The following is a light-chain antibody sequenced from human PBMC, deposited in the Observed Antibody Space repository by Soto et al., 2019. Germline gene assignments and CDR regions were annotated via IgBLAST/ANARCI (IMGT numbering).Light chain of an antibody. CDR2: GAS. CDR3: QQYGGSIT. J-gene: IGKJ5*01. V-gene: IGKV3-20*01. CDR1: QSVSSAY. Sequence: EIVLTQSPGTLSLSPGEGATLFCRASQSVSSAYLAWYQQKPGQAPRLLIYGASSSATGIPDRFSGSGSGIDFTLTISRLEPEGFAVYYCQQYGGSITFGQGTRLEIE.